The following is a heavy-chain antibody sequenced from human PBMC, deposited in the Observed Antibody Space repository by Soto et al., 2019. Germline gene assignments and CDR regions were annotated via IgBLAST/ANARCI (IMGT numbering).Heavy chain of an antibody. CDR2: INHSGST. CDR3: ARVPRYDSRGHNQNNGMDV. V-gene: IGHV4-34*01. Sequence: PSETLSLTCAVYGGSFSGYYWSWIRQPPGKGLEWIGEINHSGSTNYNPSLKSRVTISVDTSKNQFSLKLSSVTAEDTAVYYCARVPRYDSRGHNQNNGMDVWGQGTTVTVSS. CDR1: GGSFSGYY. D-gene: IGHD3-22*01. J-gene: IGHJ6*02.